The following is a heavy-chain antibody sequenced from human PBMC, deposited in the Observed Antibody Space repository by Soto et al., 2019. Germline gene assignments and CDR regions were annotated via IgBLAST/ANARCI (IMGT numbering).Heavy chain of an antibody. D-gene: IGHD1-26*01. Sequence: GASVKVSCKASGYSFTSHALHWLRQAPGQRPEWMGWILTGNGDTKYSQNFKGRVTIARDTFARTAYMELSSLRSEDTAVYYCARGELRYWYTMDVWGQGTTVTVSS. CDR2: ILTGNGDT. CDR1: GYSFTSHA. J-gene: IGHJ6*02. CDR3: ARGELRYWYTMDV. V-gene: IGHV1-3*04.